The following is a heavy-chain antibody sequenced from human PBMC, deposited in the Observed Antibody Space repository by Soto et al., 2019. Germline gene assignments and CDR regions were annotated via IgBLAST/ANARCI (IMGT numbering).Heavy chain of an antibody. Sequence: EVQLLESGGGLEQPGESLRLSCAASGFSFSSYAMSWVRQAPGRGLEWVSTLSGSGGRTYYADSVKGRFTISRDNSKDSLYLQTNSLRVEDTGGYYCAKVFGLRYFDSWGQGTLVSVSS. CDR2: LSGSGGRT. CDR3: AKVFGLRYFDS. CDR1: GFSFSSYA. V-gene: IGHV3-23*01. J-gene: IGHJ4*02. D-gene: IGHD5-12*01.